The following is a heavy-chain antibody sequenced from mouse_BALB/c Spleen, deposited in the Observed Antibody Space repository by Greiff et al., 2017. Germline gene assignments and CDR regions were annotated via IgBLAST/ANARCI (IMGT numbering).Heavy chain of an antibody. CDR3: AREAYYSYFDY. Sequence: VKLQESGAELVRPGTSVKVSCKASGYAFTNYLIEWVKQRPGQGLEWIGVINPGSGGTNYNEKFKGKATLTADKSSSTAYMQLSSLTSDDSAVYFCAREAYYSYFDYWGQGTTLTVSS. CDR2: INPGSGGT. J-gene: IGHJ2*01. CDR1: GYAFTNYL. D-gene: IGHD1-1*01. V-gene: IGHV1-54*01.